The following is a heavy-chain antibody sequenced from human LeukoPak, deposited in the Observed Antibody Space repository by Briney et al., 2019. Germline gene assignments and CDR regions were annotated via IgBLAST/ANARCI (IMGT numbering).Heavy chain of an antibody. Sequence: SETLSLTCTVSGGSVNSGSYYWGWIRQPPGEGLEWIGNIYYSGSTSYSPSLRSRVTISVDTSKNQFSLKLNSVTAADTAVYYCARKPYSSGRFDYWGQGTLVTVSS. CDR2: IYYSGST. J-gene: IGHJ4*02. D-gene: IGHD3-10*01. V-gene: IGHV4-39*01. CDR3: ARKPYSSGRFDY. CDR1: GGSVNSGSYY.